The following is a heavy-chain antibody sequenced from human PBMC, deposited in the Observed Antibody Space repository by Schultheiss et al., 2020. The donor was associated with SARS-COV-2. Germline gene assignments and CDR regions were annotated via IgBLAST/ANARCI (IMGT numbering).Heavy chain of an antibody. Sequence: LSLTCAASGFTFSSYAMSWVRQAPGKGLEWVSAISGSGGSTYYADSVKGRFTISRDNSKNTLYLQMNSLRAEDTAVYYCVREGSSSYYFDFWGQGTLVTVSS. J-gene: IGHJ4*02. CDR1: GFTFSSYA. CDR3: VREGSSSYYFDF. D-gene: IGHD6-6*01. V-gene: IGHV3-23*01. CDR2: ISGSGGST.